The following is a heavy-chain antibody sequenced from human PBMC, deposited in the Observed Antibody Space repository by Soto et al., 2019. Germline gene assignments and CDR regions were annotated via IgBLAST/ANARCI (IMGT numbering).Heavy chain of an antibody. V-gene: IGHV5-51*01. CDR3: ARDMSGGTYNYYYGMDV. J-gene: IGHJ6*02. Sequence: PGESLKISCKHSGFNFPTFWIAWVRQMPGKGLEWMGTIYPDDSDTRYSPSFQGQVTISADKSIQTAYLQWGSLKASDSALYYCARDMSGGTYNYYYGMDVWGQGTTVTVSS. D-gene: IGHD1-26*01. CDR1: GFNFPTFW. CDR2: IYPDDSDT.